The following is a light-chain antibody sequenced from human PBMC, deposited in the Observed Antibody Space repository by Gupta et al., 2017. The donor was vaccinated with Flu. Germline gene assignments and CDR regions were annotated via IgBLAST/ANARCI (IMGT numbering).Light chain of an antibody. CDR1: SSDVGGYKY. CDR2: DVS. Sequence: ITISCTGTSSDVGGYKYVCWYQQHPGKAPKLMIYDVSNRPAGVSNRFSGSKSGNTASLTISGLQAEDEADYYCSSYTRSSPFVFGTGTKVTVL. CDR3: SSYTRSSPFV. J-gene: IGLJ1*01. V-gene: IGLV2-14*04.